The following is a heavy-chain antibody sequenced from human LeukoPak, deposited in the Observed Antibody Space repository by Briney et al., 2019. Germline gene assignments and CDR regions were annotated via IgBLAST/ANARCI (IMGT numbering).Heavy chain of an antibody. CDR3: ARVLGGATHYLDY. CDR2: IYYSGST. V-gene: IGHV4-59*01. CDR1: GGSISSYY. Sequence: SEILSLTCTVSGGSISSYYWSWIRQPPGKGLEWIGYIYYSGSTNYNPSLKSRVTISVDTSKNQFSLKLSSVTAADTAVYYCARVLGGATHYLDYWGQGTLVTVSS. J-gene: IGHJ4*02. D-gene: IGHD1-26*01.